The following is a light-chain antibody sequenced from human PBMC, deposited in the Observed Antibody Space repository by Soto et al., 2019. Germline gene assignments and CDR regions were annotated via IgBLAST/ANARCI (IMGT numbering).Light chain of an antibody. J-gene: IGLJ2*01. CDR3: QTWDTGIRV. Sequence: QSVLTQSPSASASLGASVKLTCTLSSGHRSYAIAWHQQQPEKGPRYLMQINGDGTHSKGDGIPDRFSGSSSGAERYLTISSLQSEDEAYYYCQTWDTGIRVFGGGTKLTVL. CDR1: SGHRSYA. V-gene: IGLV4-69*01. CDR2: INGDGTH.